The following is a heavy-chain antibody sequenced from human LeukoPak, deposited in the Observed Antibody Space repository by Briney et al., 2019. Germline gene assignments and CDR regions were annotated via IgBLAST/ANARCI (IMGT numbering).Heavy chain of an antibody. Sequence: PGGSLRLSCVASGFTFSRYAMSWVRQAPGKGLEWVSAISGTGINTYYADSVKGRFTISRDNSKNTLYLQMNSLRAEDTAVYYCAKMRPEIVVVAEIDYWGQGTLVTVSS. J-gene: IGHJ4*02. CDR3: AKMRPEIVVVAEIDY. CDR2: ISGTGINT. D-gene: IGHD2-15*01. CDR1: GFTFSRYA. V-gene: IGHV3-23*01.